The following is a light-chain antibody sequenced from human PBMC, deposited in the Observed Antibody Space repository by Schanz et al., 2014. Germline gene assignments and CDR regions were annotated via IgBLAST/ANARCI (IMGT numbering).Light chain of an antibody. Sequence: EIVMTQSPATLSVSPGERATLSCRASQSVDSNLAWYQQKPGQAPRLLIYGASTRATGISVRFSGSGSGTGFTLTISSLQSEDFAVYYCQQYNTWPPTLTFGQGTRVEIK. J-gene: IGKJ1*01. V-gene: IGKV3-15*01. CDR1: QSVDSN. CDR3: QQYNTWPPTLT. CDR2: GAS.